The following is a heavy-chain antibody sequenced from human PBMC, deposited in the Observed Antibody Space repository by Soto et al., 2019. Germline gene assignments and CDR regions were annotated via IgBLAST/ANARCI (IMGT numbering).Heavy chain of an antibody. J-gene: IGHJ4*02. V-gene: IGHV3-74*01. Sequence: GGSLRLSCAASGFSFTTAWINWVRQAPGKGLVWVSRINSGASTTNYADSVKGRFTISRDNAKNTLYLQMDSLTAEDTAVYYCARGPSGWFGYDYWGQGTLVTVSS. CDR3: ARGPSGWFGYDY. CDR1: GFSFTTAW. D-gene: IGHD6-19*01. CDR2: INSGASTT.